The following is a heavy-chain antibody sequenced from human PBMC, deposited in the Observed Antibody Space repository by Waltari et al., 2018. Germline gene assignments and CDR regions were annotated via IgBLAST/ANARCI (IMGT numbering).Heavy chain of an antibody. D-gene: IGHD1-26*01. CDR3: VRDQGWTVGRPSRFDS. V-gene: IGHV4-59*01. CDR1: GASISNYY. CDR2: IYHTGSA. Sequence: QVQLQESGPGLVKPSETLSLTCTVSGASISNYYWTWIRQPPGKGLEWIGYIYHTGSATSRPALQSRISMAVDTSKKQCSLMMRSVTAADTAVYYCVRDQGWTVGRPSRFDSWGQGILVTVSS. J-gene: IGHJ5*01.